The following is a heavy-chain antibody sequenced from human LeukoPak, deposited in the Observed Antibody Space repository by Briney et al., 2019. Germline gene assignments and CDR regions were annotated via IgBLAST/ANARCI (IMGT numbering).Heavy chain of an antibody. CDR2: TYYSGST. J-gene: IGHJ4*02. Sequence: ASETLSLTCTVSGGSISSSGYYWGWIRQPPGKGLEWIGSTYYSGSTYYNPSLKSRVTISVDTSKNQFSLKLSSVTAADTAVYYCARGDAYGSSFDYWGQGTLVTVSS. CDR1: GGSISSSGYY. D-gene: IGHD3-10*01. V-gene: IGHV4-39*07. CDR3: ARGDAYGSSFDY.